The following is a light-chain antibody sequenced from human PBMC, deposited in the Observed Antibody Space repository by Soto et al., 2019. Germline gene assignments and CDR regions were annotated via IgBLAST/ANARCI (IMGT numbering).Light chain of an antibody. CDR1: QSINGW. J-gene: IGKJ1*01. CDR2: KAS. CDR3: QQYNSYSQT. V-gene: IGKV1-5*03. Sequence: DIQMTQSPSTLSASVGDRVVITCRASQSINGWLAWYQQKPGKAPKLLIYKASTLESGVPSRFSGSGSGTEFTLTISSLQPEDFATYYCQQYNSYSQTFGQGTKVDIK.